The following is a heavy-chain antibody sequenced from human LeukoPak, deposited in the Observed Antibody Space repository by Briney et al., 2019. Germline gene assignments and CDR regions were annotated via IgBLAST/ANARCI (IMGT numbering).Heavy chain of an antibody. CDR1: GGSISSYY. V-gene: IGHV4-4*07. D-gene: IGHD1-26*01. CDR3: ARGVSGSNLPIGADAFDI. Sequence: SQTLSLTCTVSGGSISSYYWSWIRQPAGKGLEWIGRIYTSGSTNYNPSLKSRVTMSVDTSKNQFSLKLSSVTAADTAVYYCARGVSGSNLPIGADAFDIWGQGTMVTVSS. CDR2: IYTSGST. J-gene: IGHJ3*02.